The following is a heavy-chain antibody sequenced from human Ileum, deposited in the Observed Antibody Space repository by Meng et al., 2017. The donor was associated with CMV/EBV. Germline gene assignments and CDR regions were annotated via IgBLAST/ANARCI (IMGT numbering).Heavy chain of an antibody. D-gene: IGHD3-10*01. CDR2: NYWNDDK. V-gene: IGHV2-5*01. CDR3: AYSPTSFGSLFSFDY. J-gene: IGHJ4*02. CDR1: VFSLSTSGVG. Sequence: SGPTLVKPTQTLTMSCTFSVFSLSTSGVGVGWFRQPPGKALEWLALNYWNDDKRYSPSLKSRHTITKDTSKNQMVLTMTNMDPVDTATYYSAYSPTSFGSLFSFDYWGQGTLVTVSS.